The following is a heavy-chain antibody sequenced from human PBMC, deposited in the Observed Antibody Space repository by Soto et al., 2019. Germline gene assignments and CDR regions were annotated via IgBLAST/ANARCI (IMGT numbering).Heavy chain of an antibody. CDR1: GYTFSGFY. CDR2: INPNSGGT. D-gene: IGHD6-19*01. V-gene: IGHV1-2*02. Sequence: ASVKVSCKASGYTFSGFYMHWVRRAPGQGLEWMGWINPNSGGTKSAEKFQGRVTMTRDTSISTAYMELSRLTSDDTAVYYCASAAVTGTAGLDFWGQGTQVTV. J-gene: IGHJ4*02. CDR3: ASAAVTGTAGLDF.